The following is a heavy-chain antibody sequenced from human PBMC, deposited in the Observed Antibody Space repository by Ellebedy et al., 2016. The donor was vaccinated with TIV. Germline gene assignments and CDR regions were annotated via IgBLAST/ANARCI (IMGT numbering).Heavy chain of an antibody. CDR2: INTDGSST. J-gene: IGHJ4*02. CDR1: GFTFSTYW. CDR3: AREVWYPAS. Sequence: PGGSLRLSCAASGFTFSTYWMHWVRQAPRKGLMWVSRINTDGSSTGYADSVKGRFTISRDNAKNTLYLQMNGLRAEDTAVYYCAREVWYPASWGQGTLVTVSS. V-gene: IGHV3-74*01. D-gene: IGHD6-13*01.